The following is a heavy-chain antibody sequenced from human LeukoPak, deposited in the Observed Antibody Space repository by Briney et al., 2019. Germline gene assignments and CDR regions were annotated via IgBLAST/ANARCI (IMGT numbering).Heavy chain of an antibody. V-gene: IGHV3-33*03. CDR1: GFTFSSYG. CDR3: ASSGDYYDSSLDY. D-gene: IGHD3-22*01. Sequence: GSLRLSCAASGFTFSSYGMHWVRQAPGKGLEWVAVIWYDGGNKYYADSVKGRFTISRDNAKNTLYLQMNSLRAEDTAVYYCASSGDYYDSSLDYWGQGTLVTVSS. CDR2: IWYDGGNK. J-gene: IGHJ4*02.